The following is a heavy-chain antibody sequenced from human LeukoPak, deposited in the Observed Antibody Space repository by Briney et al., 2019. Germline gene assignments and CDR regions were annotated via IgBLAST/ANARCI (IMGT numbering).Heavy chain of an antibody. Sequence: GGSLRLSCAASGFTFSSYGMHWVRQAPGKGLESVAAISYDGSNKYYADSVKGRFTISRHNAKNSLYLQMNSLRAEDTAVYYCSRYATDYDTSGYPFDYWGQGTLVTVSS. J-gene: IGHJ4*02. CDR1: GFTFSSYG. V-gene: IGHV3-30*03. CDR2: ISYDGSNK. CDR3: SRYATDYDTSGYPFDY. D-gene: IGHD3-22*01.